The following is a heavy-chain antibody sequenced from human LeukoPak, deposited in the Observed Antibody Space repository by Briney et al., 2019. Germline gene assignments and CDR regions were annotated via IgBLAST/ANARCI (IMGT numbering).Heavy chain of an antibody. Sequence: TGGSLRLSCAASGFTFSSYAMSWVRQAPGKGLEWVSAISGSGGSTYYAGSVKGRFTISRDNSKNTLYLQMNSLRAEDTAVYYCARVQTRATGNWFDPWGQGTLVTVSS. CDR1: GFTFSSYA. CDR3: ARVQTRATGNWFDP. CDR2: ISGSGGST. J-gene: IGHJ5*02. D-gene: IGHD1-14*01. V-gene: IGHV3-23*01.